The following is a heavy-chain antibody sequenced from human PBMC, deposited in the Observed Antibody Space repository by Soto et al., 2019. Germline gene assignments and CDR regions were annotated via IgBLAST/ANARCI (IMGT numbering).Heavy chain of an antibody. J-gene: IGHJ6*02. CDR3: ARDWDIVVVPAAIWDYYYYGMDV. D-gene: IGHD2-2*02. CDR2: IIPIFGTA. V-gene: IGHV1-69*01. CDR1: GGTFSSYA. Sequence: QVQLVQSGAEVKKPGSSVKVSCKASGGTFSSYAISWVRQAPGQGLEWMGGIIPIFGTANYAQKFQGRVTITEDESTSTDYMELSRLRSEDTAVYYCARDWDIVVVPAAIWDYYYYGMDVWGQGTTVTVSS.